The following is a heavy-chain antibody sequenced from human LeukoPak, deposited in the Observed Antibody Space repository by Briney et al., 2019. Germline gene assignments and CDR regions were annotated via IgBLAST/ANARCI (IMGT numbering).Heavy chain of an antibody. Sequence: GGSLRLSCAASGFTFSLYTMNWVRQAPGKGLEWVSSISSTGSYIYYADSVKGRFTISRDNANNSLYLQINSLRAEDTAVYYCARGYALGAFDIWGQGTMVTVSS. J-gene: IGHJ3*02. CDR3: ARGYALGAFDI. CDR2: ISSTGSYI. D-gene: IGHD1-1*01. V-gene: IGHV3-21*01. CDR1: GFTFSLYT.